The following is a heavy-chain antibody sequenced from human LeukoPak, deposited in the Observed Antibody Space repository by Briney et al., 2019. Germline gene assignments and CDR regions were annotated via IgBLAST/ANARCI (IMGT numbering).Heavy chain of an antibody. D-gene: IGHD1-26*01. CDR2: IYHSGST. CDR3: ARLRRVGATPFDY. J-gene: IGHJ4*02. CDR1: GYSISSVYY. V-gene: IGHV4-38-2*02. Sequence: IPSETLSLTCIVSGYSISSVYYWGWIRQPPGKGLEWIGSIYHSGSTYYNPSLKSRVTISVDTSKNQFSLKLSSVTAADTAMYYCARLRRVGATPFDYWGQGTLVTVSS.